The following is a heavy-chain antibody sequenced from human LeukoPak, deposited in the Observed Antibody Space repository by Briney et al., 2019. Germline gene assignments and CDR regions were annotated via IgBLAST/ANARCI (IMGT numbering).Heavy chain of an antibody. CDR3: ARSDSQAYYDFWSGYVVAYYGMDV. CDR1: GGTFSSYA. Sequence: ASVKVSCKASGGTFSSYAISWVRQAPGQGLEWMGRIIPILGIANYAQKFQGRVTMTRNTSISTAYMELSSLRSEDTAVYYCARSDSQAYYDFWSGYVVAYYGMDVWGQGTTVTVSS. J-gene: IGHJ6*02. CDR2: IIPILGIA. V-gene: IGHV1-69*04. D-gene: IGHD3-3*01.